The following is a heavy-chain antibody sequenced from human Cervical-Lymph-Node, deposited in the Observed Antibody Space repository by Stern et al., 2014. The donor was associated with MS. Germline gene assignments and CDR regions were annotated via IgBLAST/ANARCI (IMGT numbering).Heavy chain of an antibody. CDR1: GFTFRSHN. Sequence: EVQLVQSGGGLVKPGGSLRLSCTASGFTFRSHNMNWVRQAPGQGLEWVSSISTSGTYIYYSDSVKGRFTISRDNAKNSLYLLMNSLRAEDTAVYYCARDFYGDYGLDYWGQGTLLTVSS. D-gene: IGHD4-17*01. CDR3: ARDFYGDYGLDY. V-gene: IGHV3-21*01. CDR2: ISTSGTYI. J-gene: IGHJ4*02.